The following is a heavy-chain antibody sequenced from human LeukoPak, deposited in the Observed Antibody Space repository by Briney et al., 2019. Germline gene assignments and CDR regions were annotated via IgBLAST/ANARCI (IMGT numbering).Heavy chain of an antibody. CDR3: AKEDRKQYYYDTLSIIDY. J-gene: IGHJ4*02. CDR1: GFTFNSYG. CDR2: ISGSGGST. D-gene: IGHD3-22*01. V-gene: IGHV3-23*01. Sequence: GGSLRLSCAASGFTFNSYGMSWVRQAPGKGLEWVSAISGSGGSTYYADSVKGRFTISRDNSKNTLYLQMNSLRAEDTAVYYCAKEDRKQYYYDTLSIIDYWGQGTLVTVSS.